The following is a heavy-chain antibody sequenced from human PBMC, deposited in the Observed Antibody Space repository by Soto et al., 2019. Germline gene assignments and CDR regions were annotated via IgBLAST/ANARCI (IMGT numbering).Heavy chain of an antibody. Sequence: QVRLVESGGGVVQPGRSLRLSCTASGFSFSSYAMYWFRQPPGKGLEWVAVISHDGINKHYADSVKGRVTVSRDNSNHSLDLQLNSRRGEDTAMYYCARDMYSSDYFVKWFEPWGQGTLVNVSS. J-gene: IGHJ5*02. CDR3: ARDMYSSDYFVKWFEP. V-gene: IGHV3-30-3*01. CDR1: GFSFSSYA. D-gene: IGHD6-19*01. CDR2: ISHDGINK.